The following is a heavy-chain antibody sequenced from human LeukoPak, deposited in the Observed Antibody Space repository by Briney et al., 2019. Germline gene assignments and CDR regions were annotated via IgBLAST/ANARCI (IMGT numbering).Heavy chain of an antibody. J-gene: IGHJ4*02. D-gene: IGHD3-3*01. Sequence: SETLSLTCAVYGGXFSGYYCIWIRQPPGKGLEWIGEISHSGSINYNPSLKSRVIISVDTSKNQFSLKLSSVTAADTAVYYCARDFTRWGQGTLVTVSS. CDR2: ISHSGSI. CDR1: GGXFSGYY. CDR3: ARDFTR. V-gene: IGHV4-34*01.